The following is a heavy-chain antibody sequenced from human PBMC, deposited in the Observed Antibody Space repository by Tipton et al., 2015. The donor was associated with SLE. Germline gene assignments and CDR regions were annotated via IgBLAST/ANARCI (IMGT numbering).Heavy chain of an antibody. CDR3: ARGLSGYSSSWFYYYYGMDD. CDR2: INHSGST. Sequence: TLSLTCAVYGGSFSGYYWSWIRQPPGKGLERIGEINHSGSTNYNPSLKSRLTITLDTSKNQFSLGLSSVTAADTAVYYCARGLSGYSSSWFYYYYGMDDGGQGTSVTVSS. CDR1: GGSFSGYY. V-gene: IGHV4-34*01. J-gene: IGHJ6*02. D-gene: IGHD6-13*01.